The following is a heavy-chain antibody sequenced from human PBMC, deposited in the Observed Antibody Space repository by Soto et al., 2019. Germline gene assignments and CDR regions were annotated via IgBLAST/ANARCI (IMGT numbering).Heavy chain of an antibody. D-gene: IGHD3-22*01. CDR3: ARHVVSYYYDSSGPRGY. V-gene: IGHV4-39*01. CDR1: GGSIRSSSYY. J-gene: IGHJ4*02. CDR2: IYYSGST. Sequence: PSETLSLTCTVSGGSIRSSSYYWGWIRQPPGKGLEWIGSIYYSGSTYYNPSLKSRVTISVDTSKNQFSLKLSSVTAADTAVYYCARHVVSYYYDSSGPRGYWGQGTLVTVS.